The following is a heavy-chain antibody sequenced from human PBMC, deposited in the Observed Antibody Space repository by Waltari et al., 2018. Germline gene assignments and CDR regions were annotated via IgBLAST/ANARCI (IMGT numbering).Heavy chain of an antibody. CDR3: ARKYCSSTSCYAPSFDY. Sequence: QVQLQESGPGLVKPSGTLSLTCAVPGGSISSRNWWSWVRQPPGKGLEWIGEIYHGGSTNYNPSLKSRVTISVDKSKNQFSLKLSSVTAADTAVYYCARKYCSSTSCYAPSFDYWGQGTLVTVSS. CDR1: GGSISSRNW. D-gene: IGHD2-2*01. J-gene: IGHJ4*02. V-gene: IGHV4-4*02. CDR2: IYHGGST.